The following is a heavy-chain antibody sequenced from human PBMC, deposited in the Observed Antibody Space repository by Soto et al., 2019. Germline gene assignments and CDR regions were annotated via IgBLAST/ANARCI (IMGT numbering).Heavy chain of an antibody. CDR3: ARSAVGPPSSFFDY. Sequence: EVQLVESGGGLVQPGGSLRLSCAASGFTFSSYAMHWVRQAPGKGLEYVSAISSNGGSTYYANSVKGRFTISRDNSKNTLYLQMGSLRAEDMAVYYCARSAVGPPSSFFDYWGQGTLVTVSS. J-gene: IGHJ4*02. D-gene: IGHD3-16*02. V-gene: IGHV3-64*01. CDR2: ISSNGGST. CDR1: GFTFSSYA.